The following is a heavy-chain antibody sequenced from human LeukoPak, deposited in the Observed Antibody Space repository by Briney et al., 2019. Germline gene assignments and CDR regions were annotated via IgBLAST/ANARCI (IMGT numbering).Heavy chain of an antibody. V-gene: IGHV1-46*01. CDR3: ARVKPRQWLVRGGEDYFDY. D-gene: IGHD6-19*01. CDR1: GYTFTSYY. J-gene: IGHJ4*02. Sequence: ASVKVSCKASGYTFTSYYMHWVRQAPGQGLEWMGIINPSGDSTSYAQKFQGRVTMTRDTSTSTVYMELSSLRSEDTAVYYCARVKPRQWLVRGGEDYFDYWGQGTLVTVSS. CDR2: INPSGDST.